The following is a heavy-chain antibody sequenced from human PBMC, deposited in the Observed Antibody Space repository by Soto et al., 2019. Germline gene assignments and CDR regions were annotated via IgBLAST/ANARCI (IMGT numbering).Heavy chain of an antibody. V-gene: IGHV4-31*03. Sequence: SETLSLTCTVSGGSISSGGYYWSWIRQHPGKGLEWIGYIYYSGSTYYNPSLKSRVTISVDTSKNQFSLKLSSVTAADTAVYYCARGDWSYYDSSGYPDAFDIWGQGTMVTVSS. CDR3: ARGDWSYYDSSGYPDAFDI. CDR1: GGSISSGGYY. CDR2: IYYSGST. J-gene: IGHJ3*02. D-gene: IGHD3-22*01.